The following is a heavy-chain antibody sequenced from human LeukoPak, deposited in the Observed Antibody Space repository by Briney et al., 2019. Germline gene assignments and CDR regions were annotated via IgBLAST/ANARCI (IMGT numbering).Heavy chain of an antibody. D-gene: IGHD5-18*01. J-gene: IGHJ4*02. V-gene: IGHV3-11*06. CDR3: ARVGWVNVDTAMMFDY. Sequence: GGSLRLSCAASGFTFSDYYMSWIRQAPGKGLEWVSYISSSSSYTNYADSVKGRFTISRDNVKNSLYLQMNSLRAEDTAVYYCARVGWVNVDTAMMFDYWGQGTLVTVSS. CDR1: GFTFSDYY. CDR2: ISSSSSYT.